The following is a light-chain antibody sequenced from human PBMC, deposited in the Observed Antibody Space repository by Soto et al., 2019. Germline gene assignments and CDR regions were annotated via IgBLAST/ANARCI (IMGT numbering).Light chain of an antibody. V-gene: IGKV3-15*01. CDR3: QQYNNWPPLT. CDR1: QSVGSN. Sequence: EIVMTQSPATLSVSPGERATLSCRASQSVGSNLAWYQHKPGQAPRLLIYGASTRATGIPARFRGSGSGTEFSLIISSLQSEDFAVYYCQQYNNWPPLTFGGGTKVEIK. J-gene: IGKJ4*01. CDR2: GAS.